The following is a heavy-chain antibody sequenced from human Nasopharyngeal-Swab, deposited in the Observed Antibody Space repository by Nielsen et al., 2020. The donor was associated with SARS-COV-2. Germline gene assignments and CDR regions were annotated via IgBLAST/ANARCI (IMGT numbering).Heavy chain of an antibody. CDR1: GFISSNSA. Sequence: GESLKITCSVSGFISSNSALCWVRKAPGKGVERVSAISITGATTSYADSARGRFTISRDNDRNTVYLQMSSLTVEDTAIYYCAKEEVPNDYWGQGTLVTVSS. CDR2: ISITGATT. J-gene: IGHJ4*02. D-gene: IGHD4/OR15-4a*01. V-gene: IGHV3-23*01. CDR3: AKEEVPNDY.